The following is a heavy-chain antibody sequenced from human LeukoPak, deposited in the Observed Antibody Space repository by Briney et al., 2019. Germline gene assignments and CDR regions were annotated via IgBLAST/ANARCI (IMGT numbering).Heavy chain of an antibody. CDR2: IYYSGST. D-gene: IGHD3-9*01. V-gene: IGHV4-39*01. CDR3: ARRRHDILTGYYDY. Sequence: PSETLSLTCTVSGGSISSSSYYWGWIRQPPGKGLEWIGSIYYSGSTYYNPSLKSRVTISVDTSKNQFSLKLSSVTAADTAVYCCARRRHDILTGYYDYWGQGTLVTVSS. J-gene: IGHJ4*02. CDR1: GGSISSSSYY.